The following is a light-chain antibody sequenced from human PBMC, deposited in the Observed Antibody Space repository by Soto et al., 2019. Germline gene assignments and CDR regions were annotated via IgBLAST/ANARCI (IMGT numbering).Light chain of an antibody. CDR3: QEYKTAPFI. CDR2: AAS. CDR1: QGISNY. V-gene: IGKV1-27*01. Sequence: DIQMTQSPSSLSAVVGDRVTITCRASQGISNYLAWYQQKPERVPTLLIYAASTLRSGVPSRFSGSGSGTDFTLTISRLQPEDVASYYCQEYKTAPFIFGPGTKVDIK. J-gene: IGKJ3*01.